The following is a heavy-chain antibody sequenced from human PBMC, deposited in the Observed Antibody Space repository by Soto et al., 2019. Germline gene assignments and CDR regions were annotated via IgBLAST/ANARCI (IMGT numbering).Heavy chain of an antibody. V-gene: IGHV4-4*02. CDR1: GASISSGNW. CDR3: ASHRGNTFGPYDY. J-gene: IGHJ4*01. Sequence: PSETLSLTCAVSGASISSGNWWSWVRQSPGKGLEWLGEIYHSGSTNHNPSLKSRVTISVDKSRNQFSLKLSSMTAADTAVYFCASHRGNTFGPYDYWGQGTQVTSPQ. CDR2: IYHSGST. D-gene: IGHD3-16*01.